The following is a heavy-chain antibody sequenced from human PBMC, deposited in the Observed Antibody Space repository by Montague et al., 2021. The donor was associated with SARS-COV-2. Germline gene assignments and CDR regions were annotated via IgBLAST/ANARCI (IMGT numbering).Heavy chain of an antibody. CDR1: GGSISSSSNC. V-gene: IGHV4-31*03. D-gene: IGHD4-23*01. J-gene: IGHJ6*03. Sequence: TLSLTCTVSGGSISSSSNCWGWIRPHQGQDLVGIGYINYSGNTYSNPSLKSRVTISVATYKNQLSLKLSSVTASDTAVYSCASTYGGNLGYYYDYMDVWGKGTTVTVSS. CDR3: ASTYGGNLGYYYDYMDV. CDR2: INYSGNT.